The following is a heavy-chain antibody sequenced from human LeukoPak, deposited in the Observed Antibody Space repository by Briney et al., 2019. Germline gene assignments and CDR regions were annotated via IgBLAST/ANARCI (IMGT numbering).Heavy chain of an antibody. V-gene: IGHV3-30*18. J-gene: IGHJ6*02. CDR3: AKDLWPNYYYYYGMDV. Sequence: GGSLRLSCAASGFTFSSYGMHWVRQAPGKGLEWVALISYDGNDKSYADSVKGRFTISRDNSKNTLYLQMNSLRAEDTAFYYCAKDLWPNYYYYYGMDVWGQGTTVTASS. CDR1: GFTFSSYG. D-gene: IGHD2/OR15-2a*01. CDR2: ISYDGNDK.